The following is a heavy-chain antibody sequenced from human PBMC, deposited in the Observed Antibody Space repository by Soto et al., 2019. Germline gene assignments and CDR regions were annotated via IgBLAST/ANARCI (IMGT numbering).Heavy chain of an antibody. CDR3: ARTTLTYYYDSSGYHFDY. Sequence: SGPTLVNPTQTLTLTCTFSGFSLSTSGMCVSWIRQPPGKALEWLALIDWDDEKYYSTSLKTRLTSSKDTSKNQVVLTMTNMDPVDTATYYCARTTLTYYYDSSGYHFDYWGQGTLVTVSS. CDR1: GFSLSTSGMC. CDR2: IDWDDEK. J-gene: IGHJ4*02. V-gene: IGHV2-70*01. D-gene: IGHD3-22*01.